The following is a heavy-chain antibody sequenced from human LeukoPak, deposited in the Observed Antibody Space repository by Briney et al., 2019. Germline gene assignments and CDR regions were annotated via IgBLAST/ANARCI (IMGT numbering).Heavy chain of an antibody. Sequence: PGRSLRLSCVASGFTFSNYGMHWVRQAPGKELEWVAVLSYDGSNKYYADSVKGRFTISRDNSKNTLYLQMNSLRDEDTAVYYCARGRDSDYAFDYWGQGTLVTVSS. J-gene: IGHJ4*02. D-gene: IGHD4-17*01. CDR2: LSYDGSNK. CDR3: ARGRDSDYAFDY. CDR1: GFTFSNYG. V-gene: IGHV3-30*03.